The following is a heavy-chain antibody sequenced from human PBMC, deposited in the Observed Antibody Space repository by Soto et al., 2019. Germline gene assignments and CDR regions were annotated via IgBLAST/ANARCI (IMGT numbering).Heavy chain of an antibody. V-gene: IGHV3-23*01. CDR2: MSGSGGST. CDR3: ARTQNVVVVAAHDY. CDR1: GFTFSSYA. J-gene: IGHJ4*02. Sequence: PGGSLRLSCADSGFTFSSYAMSWVRQAPGKGREWVSAMSGSGGSTYYADSVKGRFTISRDNSKNTLYLQMNSLRAEDTAVYYCARTQNVVVVAAHDYWGQGTLVTVSS. D-gene: IGHD2-15*01.